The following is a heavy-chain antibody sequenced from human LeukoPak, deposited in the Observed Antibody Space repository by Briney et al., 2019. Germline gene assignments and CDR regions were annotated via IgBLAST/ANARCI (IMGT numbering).Heavy chain of an antibody. CDR3: AKDPLRYFDWLLKSDAFDI. CDR1: GFTFNSYA. D-gene: IGHD3-9*01. CDR2: ISGSGGST. Sequence: PGGSLRLSCAASGFTFNSYAMSWVRQAPGKGLEWVSGISGSGGSTYYADSVKGRFTISRDNSKNTLYLQMNSLRAEDTAVYYCAKDPLRYFDWLLKSDAFDIWGQGTMVTVSS. V-gene: IGHV3-23*01. J-gene: IGHJ3*02.